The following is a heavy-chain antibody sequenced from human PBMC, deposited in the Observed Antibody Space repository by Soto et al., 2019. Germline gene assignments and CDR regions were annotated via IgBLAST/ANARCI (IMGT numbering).Heavy chain of an antibody. CDR2: INPNSGGT. CDR1: GYTFTNYG. J-gene: IGHJ6*02. V-gene: IGHV1-2*04. D-gene: IGHD3-9*01. CDR3: ASTTGLRYSVLGSDYGMDV. Sequence: GASVKVSCKASGYTFTNYGISWVRQAPGQGLEWMGWINPNSGGTNYAQKFQGWVTMTRDTSISTAYMELSRLRSDDTAVYYCASTTGLRYSVLGSDYGMDVWGQGTTVTVSS.